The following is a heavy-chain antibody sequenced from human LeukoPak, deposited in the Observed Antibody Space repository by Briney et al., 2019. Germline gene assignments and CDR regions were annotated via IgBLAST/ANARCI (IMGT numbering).Heavy chain of an antibody. CDR1: GDSVSSNCAA. D-gene: IGHD1-14*01. Sequence: SQTLSLTCAISGDSVSSNCAAWNWIRPSPSRGLEWLGRTYYRSKWYNDYAVSVKSRITINPDTSKNQFSLQLNSVTPEDTAVYYCARYRTSNGGNFDYWGQGTLVTVSS. V-gene: IGHV6-1*01. J-gene: IGHJ4*02. CDR3: ARYRTSNGGNFDY. CDR2: TYYRSKWYN.